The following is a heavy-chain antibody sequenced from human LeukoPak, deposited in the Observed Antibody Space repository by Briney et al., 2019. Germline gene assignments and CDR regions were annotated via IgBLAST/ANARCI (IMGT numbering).Heavy chain of an antibody. D-gene: IGHD2-8*02. CDR2: ISANGGSI. CDR3: ARKPGAADYYFDC. Sequence: GGSLRLSCAASGFTFSTYAMRWVRQAPGKGLEWVSTISANGGSIYYADSVKGRFTISRDNSKDTLYLQMNSLRAEDTGVYYCARKPGAADYYFDCWGQGTLVTVSS. V-gene: IGHV3-23*01. J-gene: IGHJ4*02. CDR1: GFTFSTYA.